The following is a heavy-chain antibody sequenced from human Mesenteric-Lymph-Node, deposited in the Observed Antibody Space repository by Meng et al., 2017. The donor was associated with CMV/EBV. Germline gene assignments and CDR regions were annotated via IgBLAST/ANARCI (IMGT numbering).Heavy chain of an antibody. CDR3: ARALRGLTGDWYFDL. D-gene: IGHD7-27*01. J-gene: IGHJ2*01. CDR1: AFTFNEFA. V-gene: IGHV3-23*01. Sequence: SAFTFNEFAMYWVRQAPGKGLEWVSVISGSGDSKHYTDSVQGRFTISRDKYKNTMYLQMNSLRAEDTAVFYCARALRGLTGDWYFDLWGRGTLVTVSS. CDR2: ISGSGDSK.